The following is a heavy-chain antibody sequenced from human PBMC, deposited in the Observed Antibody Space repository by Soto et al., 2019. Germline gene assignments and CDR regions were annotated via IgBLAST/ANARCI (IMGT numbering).Heavy chain of an antibody. CDR2: FSLSGTT. D-gene: IGHD6-13*01. CDR1: GASIAGSSY. V-gene: IGHV4-4*07. J-gene: IGHJ4*02. Sequence: QVQLQESGPGLMKPSETLSLTCSVSGASIAGSSYWSWIRQPAGKGLEWIGRFSLSGTTNYSPSLRSRVTMSADVSKNQCSLRLTSVTAADTALYYCARGTTPPGAPAWYDFYGLGQGTLVTVSS. CDR3: ARGTTPPGAPAWYDFYG.